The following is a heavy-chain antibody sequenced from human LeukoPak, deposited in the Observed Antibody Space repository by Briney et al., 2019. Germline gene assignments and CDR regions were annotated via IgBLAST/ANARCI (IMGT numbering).Heavy chain of an antibody. CDR1: GGTFSSYA. D-gene: IGHD3-22*01. CDR2: ISAYNGNT. J-gene: IGHJ3*02. CDR3: ARDMASYYYDSRGYAFDI. Sequence: RASVKVSCKASGGTFSSYAISWVRQAPGQGLEWMGWISAYNGNTNYAQKLQDRVTMTTDTSTSTAYMELRSLRSDDTAVYYCARDMASYYYDSRGYAFDIWGQGTMVTVSS. V-gene: IGHV1-18*01.